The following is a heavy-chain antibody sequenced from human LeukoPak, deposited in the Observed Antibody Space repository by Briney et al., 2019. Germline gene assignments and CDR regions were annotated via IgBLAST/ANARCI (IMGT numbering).Heavy chain of an antibody. CDR3: AKPPPDSSSWLFDY. CDR2: ISDSGGST. V-gene: IGHV3-23*01. CDR1: GFTFSSYA. J-gene: IGHJ4*02. D-gene: IGHD6-13*01. Sequence: GGSLRLSCAASGFTFSSYAMSWVRQAPGKGLEWVSTISDSGGSTYYADSVKGRFTISRDNSKNTLYLQANSLRAEDTAVYYCAKPPPDSSSWLFDYWGQGALVTVSS.